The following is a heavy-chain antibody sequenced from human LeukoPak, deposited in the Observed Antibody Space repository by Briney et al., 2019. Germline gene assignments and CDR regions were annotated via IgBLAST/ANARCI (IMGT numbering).Heavy chain of an antibody. J-gene: IGHJ4*02. D-gene: IGHD3-3*01. Sequence: ASVKGSCKASGYTFTSYDINWVRQATGQGLEWMGWMNPNSGNTGYAQKFQGRVTITRDTSISTAYMELSSLKSEDRAVDYGARSPPIWSGYQSIVYYFDYWGQGTLVTVSS. CDR2: MNPNSGNT. V-gene: IGHV1-8*03. CDR3: ARSPPIWSGYQSIVYYFDY. CDR1: GYTFTSYD.